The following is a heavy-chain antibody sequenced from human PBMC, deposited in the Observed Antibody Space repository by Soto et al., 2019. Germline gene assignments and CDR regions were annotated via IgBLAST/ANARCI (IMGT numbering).Heavy chain of an antibody. D-gene: IGHD3-3*01. CDR2: IVVGSGNT. CDR1: GFTFTSSA. Sequence: ASVKVSCKASGFTFTSSAVQWVRQARGQRLEWIGWIVVGSGNTNYAQKFQERVTITRDMSTSTAYMELSSLRSEDTAVYYCAAERHDFWSGSPGYYYYGMDVWGQGTTVTVSS. CDR3: AAERHDFWSGSPGYYYYGMDV. J-gene: IGHJ6*02. V-gene: IGHV1-58*01.